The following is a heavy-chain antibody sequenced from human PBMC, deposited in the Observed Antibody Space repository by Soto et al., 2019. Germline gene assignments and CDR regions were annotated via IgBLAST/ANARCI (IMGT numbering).Heavy chain of an antibody. D-gene: IGHD3-10*01. V-gene: IGHV3-64D*06. Sequence: GGSLRLSCSASRFTFSSYAMHWVRQAPGKGLEYVSAISSNGGSTYYADSVKGRFTISRDNSKNTLYLQMSSLRAEDTAVYYCVKDVQAKVRGPISYWGQGTLVTVSS. J-gene: IGHJ4*02. CDR3: VKDVQAKVRGPISY. CDR1: RFTFSSYA. CDR2: ISSNGGST.